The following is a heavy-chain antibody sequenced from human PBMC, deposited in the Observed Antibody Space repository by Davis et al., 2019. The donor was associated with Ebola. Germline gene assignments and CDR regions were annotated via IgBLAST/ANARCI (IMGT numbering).Heavy chain of an antibody. CDR3: ATEAPEYYDTTGLALFH. V-gene: IGHV1-69*04. CDR2: VIPISDVT. Sequence: SVKVSCKSSGDTFNFYAVNWLRQAPGQGLEWMGRVIPISDVTRYAQNFLGRVTMTADKSTNTAYMELNSLIYEDTAVYYCATEAPEYYDTTGLALFHWGQGTLFTVSS. D-gene: IGHD3-16*01. J-gene: IGHJ4*02. CDR1: GDTFNFYA.